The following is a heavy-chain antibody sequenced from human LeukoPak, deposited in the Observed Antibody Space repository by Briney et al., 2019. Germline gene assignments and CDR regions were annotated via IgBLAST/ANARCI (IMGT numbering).Heavy chain of an antibody. V-gene: IGHV4-59*01. J-gene: IGHJ6*02. D-gene: IGHD3-10*01. Sequence: SETLSLTCTVSGGSISSYYWSWIRQPPGKGLEWIGYIYYSGSTNYNPSLKSRVTISVDTSKNQFSLKLSSVTAADTAVYYCAGAPVKRFGELLPYYYYYGMDVWGQGTTVTASS. CDR3: AGAPVKRFGELLPYYYYYGMDV. CDR1: GGSISSYY. CDR2: IYYSGST.